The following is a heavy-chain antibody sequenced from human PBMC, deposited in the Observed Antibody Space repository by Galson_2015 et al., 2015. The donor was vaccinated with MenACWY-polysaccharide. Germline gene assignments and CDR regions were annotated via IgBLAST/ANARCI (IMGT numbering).Heavy chain of an antibody. CDR3: ARIETGGGSFGWFGP. CDR1: GDSISSHF. J-gene: IGHJ5*02. V-gene: IGHV4-59*11. D-gene: IGHD3-16*01. CDR2: MSYSGFT. Sequence: ETLSLTCTVSGDSISSHFWTWIRQYPGKGLEWIGYMSYSGFTKYNPSLQSRVTISVGTSKNQFSLNLSSVTDADTAIYYCARIETGGGSFGWFGPWGQGTLVTVSS.